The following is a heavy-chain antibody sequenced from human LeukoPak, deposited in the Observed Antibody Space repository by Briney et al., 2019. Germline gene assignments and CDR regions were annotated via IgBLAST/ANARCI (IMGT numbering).Heavy chain of an antibody. J-gene: IGHJ4*02. CDR1: GGSFSGYY. V-gene: IGHV4-34*01. CDR3: ARGRPGYYGSGSYYFDY. CDR2: INHSGST. Sequence: SETLSLTCAVYGGSFSGYYWSWIRQPPGKGLDWIGEINHSGSTNYNPSLKSRVTISVDTSKNQFSLKLSSVTAADTAVYYCARGRPGYYGSGSYYFDYWGQGTLVTVSS. D-gene: IGHD3-10*01.